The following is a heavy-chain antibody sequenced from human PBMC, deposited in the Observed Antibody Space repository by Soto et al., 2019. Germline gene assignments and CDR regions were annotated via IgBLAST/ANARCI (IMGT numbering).Heavy chain of an antibody. CDR2: IYYTGST. CDR3: AKYRRTEEEGFTLDS. V-gene: IGHV4-59*01. J-gene: IGHJ4*02. Sequence: PSEPLSLTCTVSGDSIKHYYWSWIRQPPGKRLEWIGYIYYTGSTTYNPSLESRVTMSVDTSKNQFYLKLSSVNAADTAVYYCAKYRRTEEEGFTLDSWGRGTLVTVSS. D-gene: IGHD3-16*02. CDR1: GDSIKHYY.